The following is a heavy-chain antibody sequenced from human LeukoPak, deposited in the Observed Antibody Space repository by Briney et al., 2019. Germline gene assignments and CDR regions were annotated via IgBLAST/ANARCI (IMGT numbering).Heavy chain of an antibody. CDR2: INPNSGGT. J-gene: IGHJ4*02. V-gene: IGHV1-2*02. CDR3: ARVLIYSGNLDY. Sequence: ASVKVSCRASGYTFTGYYIHWVRQAPGQGLEWMGWINPNSGGTNFAQRFQDRVTMTRDTSISTAYMELSRLTSDDTAVYYCARVLIYSGNLDYWGQGTLVTVSS. CDR1: GYTFTGYY. D-gene: IGHD1-26*01.